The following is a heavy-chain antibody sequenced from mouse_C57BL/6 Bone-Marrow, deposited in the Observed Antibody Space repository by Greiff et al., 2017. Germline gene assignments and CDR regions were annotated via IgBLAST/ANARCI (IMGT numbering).Heavy chain of an antibody. CDR3: ARAKIYYYEAY. J-gene: IGHJ3*01. CDR1: GYSITSGYY. Sequence: DVKLQESGPGLVKPSQSLSLTCSVTGYSITSGYYWNWIRQFPGNKLEWMGYISYDGSNNYNPSLKNRISITRDTSKNQFFLKLNSVTTEDTATYYCARAKIYYYEAYWGQGTLVTVSA. D-gene: IGHD1-1*01. CDR2: ISYDGSN. V-gene: IGHV3-6*01.